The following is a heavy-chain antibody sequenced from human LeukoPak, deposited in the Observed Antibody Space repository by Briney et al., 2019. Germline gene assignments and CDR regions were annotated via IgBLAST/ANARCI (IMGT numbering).Heavy chain of an antibody. CDR3: TTSPPYCSGGSCFDY. CDR2: IKSKTDGGTT. J-gene: IGHJ4*02. V-gene: IGHV3-15*01. D-gene: IGHD2-15*01. Sequence: VLLGGSLRLSCAASGFTFSNAWMSWVRQALGKGLEWVGRIKSKTDGGTTDYAAPVKGRFTISRDDSKNTLYLQMNSLKTEDTAVYYCTTSPPYCSGGSCFDYWGQGTLVTVSS. CDR1: GFTFSNAW.